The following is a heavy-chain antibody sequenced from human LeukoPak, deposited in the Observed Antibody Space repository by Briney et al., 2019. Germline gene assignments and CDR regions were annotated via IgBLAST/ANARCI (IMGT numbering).Heavy chain of an antibody. D-gene: IGHD5-12*01. CDR3: ARVWLRDYMDV. V-gene: IGHV3-23*01. J-gene: IGHJ6*03. Sequence: GGSLRLSCAASGFTFRSYAMNWVRQAPGKGLEWVAAITADGGSTHYTTSVKGRFIISRDTPKNTLSLQMNNLRAEDTAVYFCARVWLRDYMDVWGEGTTVSVSS. CDR1: GFTFRSYA. CDR2: ITADGGST.